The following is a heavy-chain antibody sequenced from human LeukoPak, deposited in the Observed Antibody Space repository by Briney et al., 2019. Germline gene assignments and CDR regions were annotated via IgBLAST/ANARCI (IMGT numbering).Heavy chain of an antibody. J-gene: IGHJ4*02. CDR2: INPNSGGT. D-gene: IGHD2-15*01. Sequence: ASVKVSCKASGYTFTGYYMHWVRQAPGQGLEWMGRINPNSGGTNYAQKFQGRVTMTRDTSISTAYMELSRLRSEDTAVYYCARGGYCSGGSCYNPFDYWGQGTLVTVSS. V-gene: IGHV1-2*06. CDR1: GYTFTGYY. CDR3: ARGGYCSGGSCYNPFDY.